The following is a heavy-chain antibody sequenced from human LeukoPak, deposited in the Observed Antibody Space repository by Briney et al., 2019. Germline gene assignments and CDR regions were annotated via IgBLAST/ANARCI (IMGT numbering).Heavy chain of an antibody. CDR3: ARGRPIDY. Sequence: PSETLSLTCTVSGGSISGYYWSWIRQPPGKGLEWIGYIYFGGSTNYNPSLKSRITISIDTSKNQFSLKLSSVTAADTAVYYCARGRPIDYWGQGTLVTVSS. CDR1: GGSISGYY. V-gene: IGHV4-59*01. CDR2: IYFGGST. J-gene: IGHJ4*02.